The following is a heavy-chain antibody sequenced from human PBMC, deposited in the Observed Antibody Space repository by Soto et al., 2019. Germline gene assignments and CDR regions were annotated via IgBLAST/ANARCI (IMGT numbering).Heavy chain of an antibody. CDR2: IPHRGTT. CDR1: SGSISTNNW. Sequence: QVQLQESGPGLVKPSGTLSLTCAVSSGSISTNNWWSWVRQPPGKGLEWIGEIPHRGTTSYNPSLKSRVTMSVAMSKTQFSLTLNPVSAADTAVYYCATGGSYWRSTGCLYWYLDLWGRGTLVSVSS. J-gene: IGHJ2*01. V-gene: IGHV4-4*02. CDR3: ATGGSYWRSTGCLYWYLDL. D-gene: IGHD2-2*01.